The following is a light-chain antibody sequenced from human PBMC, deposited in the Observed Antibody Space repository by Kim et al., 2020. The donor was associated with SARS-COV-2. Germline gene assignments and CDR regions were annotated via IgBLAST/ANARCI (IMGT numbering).Light chain of an antibody. CDR3: QVWDSSSDHVV. V-gene: IGLV3-21*04. CDR1: DIASYS. J-gene: IGLJ3*02. CDR2: SDS. Sequence: APGKTDTMNCGGHDIASYSVHWYQQKPGQAPVLVIFSDSDRPSGIPERFSGSNSGNTATLTITRVEAGDEADYYCQVWDSSSDHVVFGGGTQLTVL.